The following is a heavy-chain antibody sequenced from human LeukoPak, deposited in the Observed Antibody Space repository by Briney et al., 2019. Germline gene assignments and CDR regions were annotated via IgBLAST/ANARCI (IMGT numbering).Heavy chain of an antibody. J-gene: IGHJ4*02. CDR3: ARSPVGTLGVCFDY. Sequence: GGSLRLSRAASGFTFSSYSMNWVRQAPGKGLEWVSSISSSSSYIYYADSVKGRFTISRDNAKNSLYLQMNSLRAEDTAVYYCARSPVGTLGVCFDYWGQGTLVTVSS. V-gene: IGHV3-21*01. CDR1: GFTFSSYS. CDR2: ISSSSSYI. D-gene: IGHD2-21*01.